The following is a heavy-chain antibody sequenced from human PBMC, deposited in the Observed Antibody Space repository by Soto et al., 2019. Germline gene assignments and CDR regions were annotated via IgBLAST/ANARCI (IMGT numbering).Heavy chain of an antibody. CDR3: ASHTSDTYGHDY. V-gene: IGHV5-51*01. D-gene: IGHD2-2*01. Sequence: GESLTISCQGSGYNFISYWIGWVRQRPGKGLELMGVIYPSDSTVGYSPSFQGQVTISVDNSISTAYLQWSSLKPSYTAMYSCASHTSDTYGHDYWYQGPLVTVSS. CDR1: GYNFISYW. CDR2: IYPSDSTV. J-gene: IGHJ4*02.